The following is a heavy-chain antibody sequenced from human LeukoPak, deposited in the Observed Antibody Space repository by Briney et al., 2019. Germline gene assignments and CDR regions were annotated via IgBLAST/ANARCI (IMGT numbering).Heavy chain of an antibody. V-gene: IGHV4-34*01. CDR2: INHSGST. D-gene: IGHD5-18*01. CDR3: ARVKKVDTSIDY. CDR1: GGSFSGYY. J-gene: IGHJ4*02. Sequence: KPSETLSLTCAVYGGSFSGYYWSWIRQPPGKGLEWIGEINHSGSTNYNPSLKSRVTISVDTSKNQFSLKLSSVTAADTAVYYCARVKKVDTSIDYWGQGTLVTVSS.